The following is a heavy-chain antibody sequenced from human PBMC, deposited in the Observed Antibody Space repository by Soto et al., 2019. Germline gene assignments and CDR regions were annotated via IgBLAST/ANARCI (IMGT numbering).Heavy chain of an antibody. CDR3: ARVLTGSYNWFDP. V-gene: IGHV3-74*01. D-gene: IGHD1-26*01. J-gene: IGHJ5*02. CDR2: INSDGSTT. CDR1: GFSFSSYW. Sequence: EVQLVESGGGLVQPGGSLRLSCAASGFSFSSYWMHWFRQVPGKGLVWVSRINSDGSTTTYADSVKGRFTISRDNAKNTLYLQMDSLRVEDTAVYYCARVLTGSYNWFDPWGQGTLVTVSS.